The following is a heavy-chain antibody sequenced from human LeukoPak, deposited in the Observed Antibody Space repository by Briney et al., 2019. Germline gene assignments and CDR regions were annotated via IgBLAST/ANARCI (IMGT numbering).Heavy chain of an antibody. Sequence: PGGSLRLSCAASGFTFSSYAMHWVRQAPGKGLEWVAVISYDGSNKYYADSVKGRFTTSRDNSKNTLDLQMNSLRVEDTAVYYCAKYRAVAGTNWFDPWGQGTLVTVSS. D-gene: IGHD6-19*01. V-gene: IGHV3-30-3*02. J-gene: IGHJ5*02. CDR2: ISYDGSNK. CDR1: GFTFSSYA. CDR3: AKYRAVAGTNWFDP.